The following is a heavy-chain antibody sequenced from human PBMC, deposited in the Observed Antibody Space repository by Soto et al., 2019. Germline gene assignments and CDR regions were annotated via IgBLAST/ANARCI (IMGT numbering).Heavy chain of an antibody. CDR2: IKQDGSEK. V-gene: IGHV3-7*03. CDR3: ARDRFGLLWFGELLSPAFDY. D-gene: IGHD3-10*01. Sequence: EVQLVESGGGLVQPGGSLRLSCAASGFTFSSYWMSWVRQAPGKGLEWVANIKQDGSEKYYVDSVKGRFTISRDNAKNSLYLQMNSLRAEDTAVYYCARDRFGLLWFGELLSPAFDYWGQGTLVTVSS. CDR1: GFTFSSYW. J-gene: IGHJ4*02.